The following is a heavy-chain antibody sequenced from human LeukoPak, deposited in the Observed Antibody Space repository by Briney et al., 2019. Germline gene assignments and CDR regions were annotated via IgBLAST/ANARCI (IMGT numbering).Heavy chain of an antibody. V-gene: IGHV1-8*02. CDR1: GYTFTGYY. Sequence: ASVKVSCKASGYTFTGYYMHWVRQAPGQGLEWMGWMNPNSGNTGYAQKFQGRVTMTRNTSISTAYMELSSLRSEDTAVYYCATLSGSYVPFDYWGQGTLVTVSS. CDR2: MNPNSGNT. J-gene: IGHJ4*02. D-gene: IGHD1-26*01. CDR3: ATLSGSYVPFDY.